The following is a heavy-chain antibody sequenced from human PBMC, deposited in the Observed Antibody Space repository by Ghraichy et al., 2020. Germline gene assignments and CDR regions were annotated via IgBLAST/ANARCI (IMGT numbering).Heavy chain of an antibody. D-gene: IGHD3-22*01. CDR3: AKDRDYYDSSGYYFNAFDI. V-gene: IGHV3-23*01. J-gene: IGHJ3*02. Sequence: GGSLRLSCAASAFTFSSYAMTWVRQAPGKGLEWVSTICGSGSSTYYTDSVKGRFTISRDNSKNTLYLQMNSLRAEDTAVYYCAKDRDYYDSSGYYFNAFDIWGQGTLVTVSS. CDR2: ICGSGSST. CDR1: AFTFSSYA.